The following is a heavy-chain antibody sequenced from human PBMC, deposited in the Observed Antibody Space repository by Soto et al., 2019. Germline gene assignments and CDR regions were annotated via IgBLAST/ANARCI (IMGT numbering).Heavy chain of an antibody. J-gene: IGHJ4*02. CDR1: GFDFGSFG. CDR2: ISHDGNER. Sequence: GGSLRLSCAASGFDFGSFGIHWVRQAPGRGLDWVAVISHDGNERKYADSVKGRFTISRDNSKDTLYLQMYSLRPDDTAIYYCAKDVAKKQLDYHIDYWGQGSLVTVSS. D-gene: IGHD6-6*01. V-gene: IGHV3-30*18. CDR3: AKDVAKKQLDYHIDY.